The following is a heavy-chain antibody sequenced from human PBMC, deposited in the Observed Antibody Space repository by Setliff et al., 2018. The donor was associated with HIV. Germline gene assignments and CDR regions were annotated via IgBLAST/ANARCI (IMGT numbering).Heavy chain of an antibody. CDR3: AIPFMTNGDYIFDY. Sequence: GASVKVSCKASGYTFTNYDINWVRQATGQGLEWMGWMNPNSGNTGYAQKFQGRVSMTRDESTSTAYMELSSLRSEDTAVYYCAIPFMTNGDYIFDYWGQGTLVTVSS. CDR1: GYTFTNYD. J-gene: IGHJ4*02. D-gene: IGHD4-17*01. CDR2: MNPNSGNT. V-gene: IGHV1-8*02.